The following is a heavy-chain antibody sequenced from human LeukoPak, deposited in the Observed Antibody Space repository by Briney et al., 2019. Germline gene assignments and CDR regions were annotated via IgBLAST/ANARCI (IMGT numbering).Heavy chain of an antibody. CDR1: GGPLSAYY. D-gene: IGHD4-23*01. CDR3: ARYLDYGGNSRVFQH. CDR2: INYGGST. Sequence: SETLSLTCAVYGGPLSAYYWTWIRQPPGKGLEWIGEINYGGSTNYNPSLKSRVTISIDTSKNQFSLKLSSVTAADTAIYYCARYLDYGGNSRVFQHWGQGTLVTVSS. J-gene: IGHJ1*01. V-gene: IGHV4-34*01.